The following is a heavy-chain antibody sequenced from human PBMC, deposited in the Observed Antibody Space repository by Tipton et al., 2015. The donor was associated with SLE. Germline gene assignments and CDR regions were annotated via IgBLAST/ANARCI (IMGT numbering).Heavy chain of an antibody. Sequence: SGFTFSSYGMHWVRQAPGKGLEWVAFIRYDGSNKYYADSVKGRFTISRDNSKNTLYLQMNSLRAEDTAVYYCAKWNYYDTTGAFDIWGQGTMVTVSS. CDR2: IRYDGSNK. J-gene: IGHJ3*02. CDR3: AKWNYYDTTGAFDI. V-gene: IGHV3-30*02. D-gene: IGHD3-22*01. CDR1: GFTFSSYG.